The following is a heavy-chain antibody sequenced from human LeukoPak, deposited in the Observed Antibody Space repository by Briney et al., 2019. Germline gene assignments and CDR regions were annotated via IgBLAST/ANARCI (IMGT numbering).Heavy chain of an antibody. CDR3: ARENPSGYYNRPIDY. D-gene: IGHD3-22*01. CDR1: GASISSYY. CDR2: IYYSGSI. V-gene: IGHV4-59*01. Sequence: SETLSLTCTVSGASISSYYWSWIRQHPGKGLEWIGDIYYSGSIKYNPSLKSRVTMSVDTSKNQFSLKLSSVTAADTAIYYCARENPSGYYNRPIDYWGQGTLVTVSS. J-gene: IGHJ4*02.